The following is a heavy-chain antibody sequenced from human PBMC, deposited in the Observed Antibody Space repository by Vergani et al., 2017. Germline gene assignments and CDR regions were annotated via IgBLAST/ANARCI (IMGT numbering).Heavy chain of an antibody. J-gene: IGHJ4*02. V-gene: IGHV4-38-2*01. CDR1: GYSVGSGYY. CDR3: ARQNPYGSAHVDF. D-gene: IGHD3-10*01. Sequence: QVDLQESGPGLVKSSETLSLNCAVSGYSVGSGYYWGWLRQPPGGGLEWIGCVHRNGNTYYTSSLRSSATISRDTSKNQFSLRLTAVTAADTAVYYCARQNPYGSAHVDFWGRGVLVTVSA. CDR2: VHRNGNT.